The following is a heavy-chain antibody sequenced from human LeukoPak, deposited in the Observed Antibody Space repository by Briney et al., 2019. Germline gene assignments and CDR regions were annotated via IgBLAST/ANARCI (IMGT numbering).Heavy chain of an antibody. CDR2: IYHSGST. CDR3: ARHSPYCSSTSCYVDY. CDR1: GGSISSSNW. V-gene: IGHV4-4*02. Sequence: SGTLSLTCAVSGGSISSSNWWSWVRPPPGKGLEWIGEIYHSGSTNYNPSLKSRVTISVDKSKNQFSLKLSSVTAADTAVYYCARHSPYCSSTSCYVDYWGQGTLVTVSS. D-gene: IGHD2-2*01. J-gene: IGHJ4*02.